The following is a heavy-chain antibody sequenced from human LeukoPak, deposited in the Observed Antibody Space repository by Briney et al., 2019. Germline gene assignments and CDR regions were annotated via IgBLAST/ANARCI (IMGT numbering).Heavy chain of an antibody. CDR2: ISASDGDS. CDR1: GFTFSNHA. J-gene: IGHJ4*02. Sequence: GGTLRLSCAASGFTFSNHAMRWVRQAPGKGLEWVSAISASDGDSYSADSVQGPFPLSRDTSSNTFYLQMSSLRAEDTAVYYCARVWELSFDHWGQGALVTVSS. V-gene: IGHV3-23*01. D-gene: IGHD1-26*01. CDR3: ARVWELSFDH.